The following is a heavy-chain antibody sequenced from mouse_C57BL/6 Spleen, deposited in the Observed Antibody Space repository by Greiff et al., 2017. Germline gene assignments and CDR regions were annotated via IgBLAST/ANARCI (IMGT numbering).Heavy chain of an antibody. D-gene: IGHD2-2*01. CDR3: ASGGLRRGVYYFDY. Sequence: VQLQQSGPELVKPGASVKISCKASGYTFTDYYINWVKQRPGQGLEWIGWIFPGSGSTYYNEKFKGKATLTVDKSSSTAYMLLSSLTSEDSAVYVCASGGLRRGVYYFDYWGQGTTLTVSS. V-gene: IGHV1-75*01. CDR1: GYTFTDYY. CDR2: IFPGSGST. J-gene: IGHJ2*01.